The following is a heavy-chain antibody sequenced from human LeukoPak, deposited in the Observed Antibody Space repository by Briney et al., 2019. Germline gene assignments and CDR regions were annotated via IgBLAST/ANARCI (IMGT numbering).Heavy chain of an antibody. CDR3: ARGAYYYED. CDR1: GFTFSSYG. Sequence: PGGSLRLSCAASGFTFSSYGMHWVRQAPGKGLECVAVIWYDGSNKYYADSVKGRFTISRDNSKNTLYLQMNSLRAEDTAVYYCARGAYYYEDWGQGTLVTVSS. D-gene: IGHD3-22*01. J-gene: IGHJ4*02. CDR2: IWYDGSNK. V-gene: IGHV3-33*01.